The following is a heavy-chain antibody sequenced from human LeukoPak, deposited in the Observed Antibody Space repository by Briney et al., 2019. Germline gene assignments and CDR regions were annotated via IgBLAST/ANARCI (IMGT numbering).Heavy chain of an antibody. Sequence: KPSETLSLTCTVSGGSISSYYWSWIRQPPGKGLEWIGYIYYSGSTNYNPSLKSRVTISVDTSKNQFSLKLSSVTAADTAVYYCARASVGYCSSTSCGDYWGQGTLVTVSS. D-gene: IGHD2-2*01. J-gene: IGHJ4*02. V-gene: IGHV4-59*01. CDR2: IYYSGST. CDR3: ARASVGYCSSTSCGDY. CDR1: GGSISSYY.